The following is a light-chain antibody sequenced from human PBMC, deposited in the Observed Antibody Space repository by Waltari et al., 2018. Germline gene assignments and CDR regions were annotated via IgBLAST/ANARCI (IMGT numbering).Light chain of an antibody. Sequence: DIVMTQSPLSLPVTPGEPASISCRSSQSLLHSDGYNYLDWYLQKPGQSPQLLISLGSNRAAGVPDRFSGSGSGTDFTLKISRVEAEDVGVYYCMQALQSPRTFGQGTKVEIE. CDR2: LGS. CDR1: QSLLHSDGYNY. V-gene: IGKV2-28*01. J-gene: IGKJ1*01. CDR3: MQALQSPRT.